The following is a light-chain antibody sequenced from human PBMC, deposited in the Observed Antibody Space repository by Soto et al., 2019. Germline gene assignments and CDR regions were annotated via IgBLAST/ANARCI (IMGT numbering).Light chain of an antibody. V-gene: IGLV2-14*03. J-gene: IGLJ1*01. CDR2: DVS. Sequence: QSALTQPASVSGSPGQSITISCTGTSSDVGGYNYVSWYQQHPGKAPKLMIYDVSTRPSGVSNRFSGSKSGNTASLTISGLQAEDEADYYCSSYTSSSLPVFGTGTKLTVL. CDR1: SSDVGGYNY. CDR3: SSYTSSSLPV.